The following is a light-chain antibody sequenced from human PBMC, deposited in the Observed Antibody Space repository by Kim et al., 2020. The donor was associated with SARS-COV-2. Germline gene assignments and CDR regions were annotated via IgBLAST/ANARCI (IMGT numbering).Light chain of an antibody. CDR2: AAS. Sequence: ATVGDRVTITRRASQDISQWLAWYQQKPGKAPNLLIFAASTLQSGVPSRFSGSRSGTDFTLTISSLQPEDFATYYCQQANNFPYTFGGGTKVDIK. CDR1: QDISQW. J-gene: IGKJ4*01. CDR3: QQANNFPYT. V-gene: IGKV1-12*01.